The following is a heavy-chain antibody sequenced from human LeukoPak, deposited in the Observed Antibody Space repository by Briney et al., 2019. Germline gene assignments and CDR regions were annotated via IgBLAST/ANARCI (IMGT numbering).Heavy chain of an antibody. CDR3: ESSTGH. Sequence: GGSLSLFCAASGFTPSGYWVRWVRQAPGEGLEGVATIKEEGSKKSYMDCEEGRFNICIDKDKKSVNVQMSRLRADYTSLYHCESSTGHWGQGTPVTVSS. CDR2: IKEEGSKK. V-gene: IGHV3-7*01. CDR1: GFTPSGYW. J-gene: IGHJ4*02.